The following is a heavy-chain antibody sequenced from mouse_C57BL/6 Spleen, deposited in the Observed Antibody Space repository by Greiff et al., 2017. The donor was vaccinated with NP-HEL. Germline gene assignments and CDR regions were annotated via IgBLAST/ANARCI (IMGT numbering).Heavy chain of an antibody. V-gene: IGHV14-1*01. CDR1: GFNIKDYY. J-gene: IGHJ3*01. D-gene: IGHD3-2*02. Sequence: VQLQQSGAELVRPGASVKLSCTASGFNIKDYYMHWVKQRPEQGLEWIGRIDPEDGDTEYAPKFQGKATMTADTSSNTAYLQLSSLTSEDTAVYYCTTGELRLRGSRAYWGQGTLVTVSA. CDR2: IDPEDGDT. CDR3: TTGELRLRGSRAY.